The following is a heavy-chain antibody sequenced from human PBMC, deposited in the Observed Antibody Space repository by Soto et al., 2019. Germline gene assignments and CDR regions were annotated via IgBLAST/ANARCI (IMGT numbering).Heavy chain of an antibody. CDR1: GYTFTSYG. Sequence: QVQLVQSGAEVKKPGASVKVSCKASGYTFTSYGISWVRQAPGQGLERMGWISAYNGNTNYAQKLQGRVTMTTDTSTSTAYMELRSLRSDDTAVYYCARDSPIVLVPATHDYWGQGTLVTVSS. CDR2: ISAYNGNT. J-gene: IGHJ4*02. D-gene: IGHD2-2*01. CDR3: ARDSPIVLVPATHDY. V-gene: IGHV1-18*01.